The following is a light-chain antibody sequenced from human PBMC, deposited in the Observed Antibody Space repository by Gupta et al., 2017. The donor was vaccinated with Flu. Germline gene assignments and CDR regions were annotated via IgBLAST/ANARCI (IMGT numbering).Light chain of an antibody. CDR3: QAGDSGNAWV. V-gene: IGLV3-1*01. Sequence: SSVLTQPVSVSVSPGQTATVTCSGDKLGDRYVSWCRQKPGQAPILVIYEDNQRPAGVPGRFSGSNSGNTATLTICGTQAADEGDYYCQAGDSGNAWVFGGGTKLTVL. CDR1: KLGDRY. CDR2: EDN. J-gene: IGLJ3*02.